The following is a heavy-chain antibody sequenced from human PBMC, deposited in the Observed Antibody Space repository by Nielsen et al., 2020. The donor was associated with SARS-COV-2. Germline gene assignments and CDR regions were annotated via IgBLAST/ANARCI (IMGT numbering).Heavy chain of an antibody. Sequence: SETLSLTCPVSGGSVSSGSYYWSWIRQPPGKGLEWIGYIYYSGSTNYNPSLKSRVTISVDTSKNQFSLKLSSVTAADTAVYYCAGYIQKDVQLWVVSSSSSNWFDPWGQGTLVTVSS. D-gene: IGHD5-18*01. V-gene: IGHV4-61*01. CDR1: GGSVSSGSYY. J-gene: IGHJ5*02. CDR3: AGYIQKDVQLWVVSSSSSNWFDP. CDR2: IYYSGST.